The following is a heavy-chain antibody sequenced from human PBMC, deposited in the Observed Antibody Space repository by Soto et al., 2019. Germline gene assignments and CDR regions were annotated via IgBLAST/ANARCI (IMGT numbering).Heavy chain of an antibody. D-gene: IGHD2-21*02. CDR2: IYHSGST. Sequence: SETLSLTCAVSGGSISSSNWWSWVRQPPGKGLEWIGEIYHSGSTNYNPSLKSRVTISVDKSKNQFSLKLSSVTAADTAVYYCARRDLAYCGGDCYFVFDYWGQGTLVTVSS. CDR1: GGSISSSNW. J-gene: IGHJ4*02. V-gene: IGHV4-4*02. CDR3: ARRDLAYCGGDCYFVFDY.